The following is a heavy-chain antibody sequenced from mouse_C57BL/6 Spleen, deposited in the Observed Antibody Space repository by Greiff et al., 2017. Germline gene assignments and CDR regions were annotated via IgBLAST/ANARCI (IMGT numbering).Heavy chain of an antibody. CDR2: IHPNGGST. J-gene: IGHJ1*03. Sequence: QVQLQQPGAELVKPGASVKLSCKASGYTFTSYWMHWVKQRPGQGLEWIGMIHPNGGSTNYNEKFKSKATLTVDKSSSTAYMQLSSLTSEDSAVYYCARGGNCYGSSYGYFDVWGTGTTVTVSS. V-gene: IGHV1-64*01. D-gene: IGHD1-1*01. CDR3: ARGGNCYGSSYGYFDV. CDR1: GYTFTSYW.